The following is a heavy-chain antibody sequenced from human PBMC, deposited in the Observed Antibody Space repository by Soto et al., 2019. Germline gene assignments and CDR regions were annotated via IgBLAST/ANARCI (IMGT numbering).Heavy chain of an antibody. CDR3: ARGGYFDSSGYLGY. V-gene: IGHV1-3*01. CDR1: GYTFTSYG. Sequence: QVQLVQSGAEVKKPGASVRVSCKASGYTFTSYGMNWVRQAPGRRLEWMGWINPGNGKTKYSQKVQGRLIITTDTSASTAYMQLSSLTSEDTAICYCARGGYFDSSGYLGYWGQGTLVTVSS. J-gene: IGHJ4*02. D-gene: IGHD3-22*01. CDR2: INPGNGKT.